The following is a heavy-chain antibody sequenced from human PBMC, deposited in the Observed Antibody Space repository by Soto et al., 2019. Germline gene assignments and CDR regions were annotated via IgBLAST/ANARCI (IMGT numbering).Heavy chain of an antibody. Sequence: GXSGKFSCDASGYPFTSYGIIWVRQAPGQGLEWMGWISAYNGNTNYAQKLQGRVTMTTDTSTSTAYMELRSLRSDDTSVYYCARRSSGWRYNWFDPWGQGTLVTGSS. V-gene: IGHV1-18*01. J-gene: IGHJ5*02. CDR1: GYPFTSYG. D-gene: IGHD6-19*01. CDR3: ARRSSGWRYNWFDP. CDR2: ISAYNGNT.